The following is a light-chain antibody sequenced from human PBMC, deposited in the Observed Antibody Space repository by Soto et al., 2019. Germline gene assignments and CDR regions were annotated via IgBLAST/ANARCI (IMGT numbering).Light chain of an antibody. CDR2: SSN. CDR3: AAWDDSLNGHI. V-gene: IGLV1-44*01. CDR1: SSNIGSNS. J-gene: IGLJ1*01. Sequence: QSALTQPHSASGTPGQRVTISCSGSSSNIGSNSVHWFQQVPGTAPKPLIYSSNQRPSGVPERFSGSKSGTSASLAITGLQSEDEADYYCAAWDDSLNGHILGTGTKVTVL.